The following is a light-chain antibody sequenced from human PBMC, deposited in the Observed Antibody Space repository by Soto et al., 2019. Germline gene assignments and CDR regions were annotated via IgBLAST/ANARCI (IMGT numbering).Light chain of an antibody. CDR1: SSDVGGYNY. Sequence: QDALAQPPSASGSAGQSVTISCTGTSSDVGGYNYVSWYQKHPGKAPKLMIYAVSKRPSWVPDRFSGSKSSNTASLTVPGLQPEDDADYYCSSYAGINKSVFGTWTKVTVL. CDR3: SSYAGINKSV. CDR2: AVS. V-gene: IGLV2-8*01. J-gene: IGLJ1*01.